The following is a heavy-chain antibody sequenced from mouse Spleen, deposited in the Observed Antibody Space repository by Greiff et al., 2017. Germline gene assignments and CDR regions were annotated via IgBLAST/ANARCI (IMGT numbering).Heavy chain of an antibody. D-gene: IGHD2-14*01. V-gene: IGHV7-3*02. Sequence: EVQLVESGGGLVQPGGSLRLSCATSGFTFTDYYMSWVRQPPGKALEWLGFIRNKANGYTTEYSASVKGRFTISRDNSQSILYLQMNTLRAEDSATYYCARAYRYDDFDYWGQGTTLTVSS. CDR1: GFTFTDYY. CDR2: IRNKANGYTT. J-gene: IGHJ2*01. CDR3: ARAYRYDDFDY.